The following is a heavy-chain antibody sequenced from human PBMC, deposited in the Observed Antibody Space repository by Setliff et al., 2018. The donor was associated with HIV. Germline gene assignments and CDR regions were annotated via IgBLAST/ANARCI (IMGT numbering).Heavy chain of an antibody. V-gene: IGHV3-30*18. J-gene: IGHJ6*02. CDR3: AKEREYGSGRTDYYYYYGMDV. D-gene: IGHD3-10*01. Sequence: GESLTISCAASGFTFSSYGMHWVRQAPGKGLEWVAVISKDGSNKYYADSVKGRFTISRDNSKNTLYQQMNSLRAEDTAVYYCAKEREYGSGRTDYYYYYGMDVWGQGTTVTVSS. CDR2: ISKDGSNK. CDR1: GFTFSSYG.